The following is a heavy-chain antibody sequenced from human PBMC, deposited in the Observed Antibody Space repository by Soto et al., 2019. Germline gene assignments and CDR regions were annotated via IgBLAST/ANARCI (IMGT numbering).Heavy chain of an antibody. CDR3: ARRVSCGGECHRD. CDR1: VYTLTRYD. J-gene: IGHJ4*02. D-gene: IGHD2-21*01. V-gene: IGHV1-8*01. CDR2: MSPNSGNT. Sequence: ASLKVSCKASVYTLTRYDINSVRQATGQGLERMGWMSPNSGNTGYAQKFQGRVTMTRNTSIGTAYMELSSLRSEDTAVYSCARRVSCGGECHRDWGQGTPVTVSS.